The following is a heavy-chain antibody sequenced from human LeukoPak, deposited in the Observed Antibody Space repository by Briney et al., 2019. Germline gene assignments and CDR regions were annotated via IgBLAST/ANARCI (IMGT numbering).Heavy chain of an antibody. CDR1: GYSFTTYW. D-gene: IGHD4-17*01. CDR3: ARYYGDRFYFDY. V-gene: IGHV5-51*01. CDR2: IYPGDSDT. J-gene: IGHJ4*02. Sequence: GESLKISCKGSGYSFTTYWIAWVRQMPGKGLEWIGIIYPGDSDTRYSPSFQGQVTISADKSISTAYLQWSILKASDTAMFYCARYYGDRFYFDYWGQGTLVTVSS.